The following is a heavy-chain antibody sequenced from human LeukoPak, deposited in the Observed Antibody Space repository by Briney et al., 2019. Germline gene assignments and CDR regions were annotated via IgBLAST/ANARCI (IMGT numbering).Heavy chain of an antibody. D-gene: IGHD5-12*01. CDR3: ATDRGRYSGYDFAY. CDR1: GFTFSDYY. Sequence: GGSLRLSCAASGFTFSDYYMSWIRQAPGKGLEWVSYISSSSSYTNYVDSVKGRFTISRDNAKNSLYLQMNSLRAEDTALYYCATDRGRYSGYDFAYWGQGTLVTVSS. V-gene: IGHV3-11*06. J-gene: IGHJ4*02. CDR2: ISSSSSYT.